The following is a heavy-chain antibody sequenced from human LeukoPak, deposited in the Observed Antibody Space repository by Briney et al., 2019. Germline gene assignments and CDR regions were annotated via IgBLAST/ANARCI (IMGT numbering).Heavy chain of an antibody. J-gene: IGHJ5*02. Sequence: GASVKVSCKASGYTFTSYGISWVRQAPGQGLEWMGWISAYNGNTNYAQKLQGRVTMTTDTSTSTANMELRSLRSDDTAVYYCARACGRSGLIVVVVAAIDRFDPWGQGTLVTVSS. CDR3: ARACGRSGLIVVVVAAIDRFDP. CDR2: ISAYNGNT. V-gene: IGHV1-18*01. CDR1: GYTFTSYG. D-gene: IGHD2-15*01.